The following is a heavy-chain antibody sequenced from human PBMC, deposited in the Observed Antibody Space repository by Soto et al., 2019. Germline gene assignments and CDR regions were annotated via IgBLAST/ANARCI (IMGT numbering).Heavy chain of an antibody. CDR3: ARVEVVVAAPLANY. D-gene: IGHD2-15*01. J-gene: IGHJ4*02. Sequence: GGSLRLSCAASGFTFSSYAMHWVRQAPGKGLEWVAVISYDGSNKYYADSVKGRFTISRDNSKNTLYLQMNSLRAEDTAVYYCARVEVVVAAPLANYWGQGTLVTVSS. CDR2: ISYDGSNK. CDR1: GFTFSSYA. V-gene: IGHV3-30-3*01.